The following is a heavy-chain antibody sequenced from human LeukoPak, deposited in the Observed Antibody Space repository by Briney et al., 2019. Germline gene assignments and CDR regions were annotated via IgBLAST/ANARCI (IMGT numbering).Heavy chain of an antibody. D-gene: IGHD3-3*01. Sequence: SETLSLTCTVSGGSISSGGYYWSWIRQHPGKGLEWIGYIYYSGSTYYNPSLKSRVTISVDTSKNQFSLKLSSVTAADTAVYYCARDSIFSHFNWFDPWGQGTLVTVSS. V-gene: IGHV4-31*03. CDR1: GGSISSGGYY. CDR2: IYYSGST. J-gene: IGHJ5*02. CDR3: ARDSIFSHFNWFDP.